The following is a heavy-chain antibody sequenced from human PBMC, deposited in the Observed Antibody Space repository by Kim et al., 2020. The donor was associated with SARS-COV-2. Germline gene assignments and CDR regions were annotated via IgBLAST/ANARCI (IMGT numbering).Heavy chain of an antibody. CDR2: IKQDGSEK. Sequence: GGSLRLSFAASGFNFTRHWMNWVRQAPGKGLEWVANIKQDGSEKNYVDSVRGRFTISRDNAKNTLYLQMSSLRAEDTAVYFCARVLHYDATGYYRHFDCWGQGTLVTVSS. CDR3: ARVLHYDATGYYRHFDC. CDR1: GFNFTRHW. J-gene: IGHJ4*02. D-gene: IGHD3-9*01. V-gene: IGHV3-7*03.